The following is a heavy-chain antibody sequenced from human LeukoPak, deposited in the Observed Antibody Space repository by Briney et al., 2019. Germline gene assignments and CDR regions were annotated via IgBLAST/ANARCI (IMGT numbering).Heavy chain of an antibody. D-gene: IGHD6-6*01. J-gene: IGHJ4*02. Sequence: GGSLRLSCAASGFTFSSYAMHWVRQAPGKGLEWVAVISYDGSNKYYADSVKGRFTISRDNSKNTLYLQMNSLRAEDTAVYYCAREVYSSSSGKLDYWGQGTLVTVSS. CDR1: GFTFSSYA. CDR2: ISYDGSNK. CDR3: AREVYSSSSGKLDY. V-gene: IGHV3-30-3*01.